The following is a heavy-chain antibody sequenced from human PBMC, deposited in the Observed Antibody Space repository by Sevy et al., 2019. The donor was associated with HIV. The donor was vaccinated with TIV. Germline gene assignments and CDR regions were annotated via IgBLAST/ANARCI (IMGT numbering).Heavy chain of an antibody. CDR3: ARGKPSRITLAWGDLDI. CDR1: GFTFSSYG. CDR2: IWYDGTNK. V-gene: IGHV3-33*01. D-gene: IGHD3-10*01. Sequence: GGSLRLSCAASGFTFSSYGMHWVRQAPGKGLDWVALIWYDGTNKYYADSVKGRFTISRDNSKNTLYLQMNSLRAEDTAVYYCARGKPSRITLAWGDLDIWGQGTMVTVSS. J-gene: IGHJ3*02.